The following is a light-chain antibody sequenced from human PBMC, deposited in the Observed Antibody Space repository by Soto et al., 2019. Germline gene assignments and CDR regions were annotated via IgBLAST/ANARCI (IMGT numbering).Light chain of an antibody. J-gene: IGKJ4*01. V-gene: IGKV3-11*01. CDR1: QNVGNY. CDR2: DAA. CDR3: QQRSNWLT. Sequence: EIVLTQSPATLSLSPGERATLSYRASQNVGNYLLWYQQKSGQAPRLLIYDAATRATGIPARFSGSGSGTDFTLTISSLEPEDFAVYYCQQRSNWLTFGGGTKVDIK.